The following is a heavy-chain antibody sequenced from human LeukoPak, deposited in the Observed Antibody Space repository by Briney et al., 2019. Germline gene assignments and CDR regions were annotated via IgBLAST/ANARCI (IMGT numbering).Heavy chain of an antibody. D-gene: IGHD6-19*01. CDR2: ISSSSSYI. V-gene: IGHV3-21*01. Sequence: PGGSLRLSCAASGFTFSSYSMNWVRQAPGKGLEWVSSISSSSSYIYYADSVKGRFTISRDNAKNSLYLQMNSLRAEDTAVYYCAREIQPNHCGWYYYYYYMDVWGKGTTVTVSS. CDR1: GFTFSSYS. J-gene: IGHJ6*03. CDR3: AREIQPNHCGWYYYYYYMDV.